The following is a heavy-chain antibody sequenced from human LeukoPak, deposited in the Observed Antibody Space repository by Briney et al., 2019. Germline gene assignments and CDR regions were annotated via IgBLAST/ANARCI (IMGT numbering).Heavy chain of an antibody. V-gene: IGHV3-30*18. CDR2: ISYDGSNK. D-gene: IGHD3-22*01. CDR3: AKDDRFGTMIVVPFGY. CDR1: GFTFSSYG. J-gene: IGHJ4*02. Sequence: GGSLRLSCAASGFTFSSYGMHWVRQAPGKGLEWVAVISYDGSNKYYADSVKGRFTISRDNSKNTLYLQMNSLRAEDTAVYYCAKDDRFGTMIVVPFGYWGQGTLVTVSS.